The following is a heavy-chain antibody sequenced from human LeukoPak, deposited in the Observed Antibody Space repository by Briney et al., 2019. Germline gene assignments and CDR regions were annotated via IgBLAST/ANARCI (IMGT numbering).Heavy chain of an antibody. J-gene: IGHJ4*02. D-gene: IGHD3-3*01. CDR1: GYSISSGYY. V-gene: IGHV4-38-2*02. Sequence: SETPSLTCTVSGYSISSGYYWGWIRQPPGKGLEWIGSIYHSGSTYYNPSLKSRVTISVDTSKNQFSLKLSSVTAADTAVYYCARLEPFDYWGQGTLVTVSS. CDR2: IYHSGST. CDR3: ARLEPFDY.